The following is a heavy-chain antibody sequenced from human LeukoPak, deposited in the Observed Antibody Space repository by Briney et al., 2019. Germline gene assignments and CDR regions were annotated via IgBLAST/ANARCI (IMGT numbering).Heavy chain of an antibody. J-gene: IGHJ4*02. Sequence: GGSPTLSCAPSGFTSSDYPMTLARPAPGEGLEWVSTISGGGGLTYSAVSVRGRFTVSRDNSKTTLYLQMNSLRAEDTAIYYCIRGLNSPDYWGQGTLVTVSS. CDR2: ISGGGGLT. CDR3: IRGLNSPDY. V-gene: IGHV3-23*01. CDR1: GFTSSDYP. D-gene: IGHD3-10*01.